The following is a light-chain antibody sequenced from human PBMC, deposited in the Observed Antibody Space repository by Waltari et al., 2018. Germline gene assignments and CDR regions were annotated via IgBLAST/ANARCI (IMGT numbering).Light chain of an antibody. Sequence: QSVLTQPPSASATPGQRVTISCSGSSSPIGSNSVYWYQQLPGTAPKLLMYRDNQRPSGVPDRFSGSKSGTSASLAISGLRAKEEADYYCAAWDDSLSGYVFGTGTKVTVL. J-gene: IGLJ1*01. V-gene: IGLV1-47*01. CDR2: RDN. CDR3: AAWDDSLSGYV. CDR1: SSPIGSNS.